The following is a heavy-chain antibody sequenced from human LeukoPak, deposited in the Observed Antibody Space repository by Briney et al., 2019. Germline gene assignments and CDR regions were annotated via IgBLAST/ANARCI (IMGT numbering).Heavy chain of an antibody. CDR2: ISSSGSTI. J-gene: IGHJ4*02. CDR3: ARFVYYDSSGYNRYYFDY. CDR1: GFTFSSYE. V-gene: IGHV3-48*03. D-gene: IGHD3-22*01. Sequence: GGSLRLSCAASGFTFSSYEMNWVRQAPGKGLEWVSYISSSGSTIYYADSVKGRFTISRDNAKNSLYLQMNSLRAEDTAVYYCARFVYYDSSGYNRYYFDYWGQGTLVTVSS.